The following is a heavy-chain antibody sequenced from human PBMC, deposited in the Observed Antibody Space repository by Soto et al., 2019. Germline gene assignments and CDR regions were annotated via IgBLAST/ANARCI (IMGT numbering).Heavy chain of an antibody. Sequence: HGGFLGLSCAASGLTVNNNYMSWVRQAPGKGLEWVSLIYSGGSTYYADSVKGRFTISRDNSKNTLYLQMNSLRAEDTAVYYCARQTVASDIWGEGTMVTVSS. J-gene: IGHJ3*02. V-gene: IGHV3-66*04. CDR2: IYSGGST. CDR3: ARQTVASDI. D-gene: IGHD2-21*02. CDR1: GLTVNNNY.